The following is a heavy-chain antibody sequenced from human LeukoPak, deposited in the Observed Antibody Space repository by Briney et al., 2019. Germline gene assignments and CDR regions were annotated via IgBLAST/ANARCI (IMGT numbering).Heavy chain of an antibody. Sequence: SETLSLTCAVYGGSFSGYYWSWIRQPPGKGLEWIGEINHSGSTNYNPSLKSRVTISVDTSKNQFSLKLSSVTAADTAVYYCARVGVPAATFDAFDIWGQGTMVTVSS. V-gene: IGHV4-34*01. D-gene: IGHD2-2*01. J-gene: IGHJ3*02. CDR3: ARVGVPAATFDAFDI. CDR2: INHSGST. CDR1: GGSFSGYY.